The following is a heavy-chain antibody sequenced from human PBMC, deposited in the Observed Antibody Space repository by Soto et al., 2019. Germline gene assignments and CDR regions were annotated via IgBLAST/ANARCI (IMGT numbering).Heavy chain of an antibody. J-gene: IGHJ6*03. V-gene: IGHV3-21*01. CDR3: ARDTTTVTTGYYYMDV. CDR2: ISSSSSYI. CDR1: GFTFSSYS. Sequence: EVQLVESGGGLVKPGGSLRLSCAASGFTFSSYSMNWVRQAPGKGLEWVSSISSSSSYIYYADSVKDRFTISRDNAKNSLYLQMNSLRAEDTAVYYCARDTTTVTTGYYYMDVWGKGTTVTVSS. D-gene: IGHD4-17*01.